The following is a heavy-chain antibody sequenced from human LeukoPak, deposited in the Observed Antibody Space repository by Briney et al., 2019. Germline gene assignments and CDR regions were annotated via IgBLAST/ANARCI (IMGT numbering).Heavy chain of an antibody. CDR3: ASEGDYGGNEVFDY. V-gene: IGHV3-21*01. CDR1: GFTFSSYS. CDR2: ISSSSSYI. Sequence: GGSLGLSCAASGFTFSSYSMNWVRQAPGKGLEWVSSISSSSSYIYYADSVKGRFTISRDNAKNSLYLQMNSLRAEDTAVYYCASEGDYGGNEVFDYWGQGTLVTVSS. D-gene: IGHD4-23*01. J-gene: IGHJ4*02.